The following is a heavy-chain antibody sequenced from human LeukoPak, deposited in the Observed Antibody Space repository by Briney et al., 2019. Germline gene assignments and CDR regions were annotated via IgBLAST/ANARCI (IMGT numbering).Heavy chain of an antibody. CDR2: IYYSGST. J-gene: IGHJ4*02. CDR1: GGSISSSSYY. CDR3: ARNYYDSSGYYY. Sequence: PSETLSLTCTVSGGSISSSSYYWGWIRQPPGKGLEWIGSIYYSGSTYYNPSLKSRVTISVDTSKNQFSLKLSSVTAADTAVYYCARNYYDSSGYYYWGQGTLVTASS. V-gene: IGHV4-39*07. D-gene: IGHD3-22*01.